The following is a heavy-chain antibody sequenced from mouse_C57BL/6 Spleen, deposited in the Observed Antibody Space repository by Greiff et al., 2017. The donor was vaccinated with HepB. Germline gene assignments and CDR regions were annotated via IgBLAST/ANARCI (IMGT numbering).Heavy chain of an antibody. V-gene: IGHV3-6*01. CDR2: ISYDGSN. CDR3: ARGGSSYYAMDY. J-gene: IGHJ4*01. CDR1: GYSITSGYY. Sequence: EVKLQESGPGLVKPSQSLSLTCSVTGYSITSGYYWNWIRQFPGNKLEWMGYISYDGSNNYNPSLKNRISITRDTSKNQFFLKLNSVTTEDTATYYCARGGSSYYAMDYWGQGTSVTVSS.